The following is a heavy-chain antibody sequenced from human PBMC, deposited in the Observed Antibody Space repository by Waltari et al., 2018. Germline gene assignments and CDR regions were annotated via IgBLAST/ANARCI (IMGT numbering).Heavy chain of an antibody. CDR1: GYTFTGYY. Sequence: QVQLVQSGAEVKKPGASVKVSCKASGYTFTGYYMHWVRQAPGQGLEWMGRITPNSGGTNYAQKFQGRVTMTRDTSISTAYMELSRLRSDDTAVYYCARGTYQLRRGGDWFDPWGQGTLVTVSS. CDR2: ITPNSGGT. V-gene: IGHV1-2*06. D-gene: IGHD2-2*01. J-gene: IGHJ5*02. CDR3: ARGTYQLRRGGDWFDP.